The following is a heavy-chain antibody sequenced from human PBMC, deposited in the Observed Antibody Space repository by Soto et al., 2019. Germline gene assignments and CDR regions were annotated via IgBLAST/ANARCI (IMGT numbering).Heavy chain of an antibody. CDR1: GGSISSGDYY. CDR3: ASTYSGSYVNYGMDV. Sequence: PSETLSLTCTVSGGSISSGDYYWSWIRQPPGKGLEWIGYIYYSGSTYYNPSLKSRVTISVDTSKNQFSLKLSSVTAADTAVYYCASTYSGSYVNYGMDVWGQGTRVTVSS. V-gene: IGHV4-30-4*01. J-gene: IGHJ6*02. D-gene: IGHD1-26*01. CDR2: IYYSGST.